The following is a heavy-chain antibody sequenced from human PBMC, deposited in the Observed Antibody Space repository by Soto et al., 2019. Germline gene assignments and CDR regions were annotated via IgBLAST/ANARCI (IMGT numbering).Heavy chain of an antibody. J-gene: IGHJ4*01. D-gene: IGHD3-22*01. Sequence: PLETLSLTCTVSDSPISNYYWGWFRQPPGLGLEWVGYIYYTGTTTYNPSLRSRVAISLDASKSQFFLNLRSVTAADTAVYYCARLGGYYQAFNIWGPGALVTVSS. CDR1: DSPISNYY. CDR3: ARLGGYYQAFNI. CDR2: IYYTGTT. V-gene: IGHV4-59*08.